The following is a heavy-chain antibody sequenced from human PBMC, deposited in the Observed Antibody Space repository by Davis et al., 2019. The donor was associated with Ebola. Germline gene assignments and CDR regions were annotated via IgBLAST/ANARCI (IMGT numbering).Heavy chain of an antibody. CDR3: TSTFTVKNQPIDY. CDR1: VITFSSYA. D-gene: IGHD4-17*01. V-gene: IGHV3-23*01. CDR2: ISGSGGST. J-gene: IGHJ4*02. Sequence: GESLKISCTDSVITFSSYAMTWVRQAPGKGLEWVSAISGSGGSTYYADSVKGRFTISRDDSKNTAYLQMNSLKTEDTAVYYCTSTFTVKNQPIDYWGQGTLVTVSS.